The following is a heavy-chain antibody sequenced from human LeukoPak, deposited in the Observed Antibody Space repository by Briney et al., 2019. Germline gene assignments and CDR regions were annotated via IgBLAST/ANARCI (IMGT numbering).Heavy chain of an antibody. V-gene: IGHV4-34*01. Sequence: SSETLSLTCAVYGGSFSGYYWSWIRQPPGKGLEWIGEINHSGSTNYNPSLKSRVTISVDTSKNQFSLKLSSVTAADTAVYYCAREGGDYPFDYWGQGTLVTVSS. D-gene: IGHD4-17*01. J-gene: IGHJ4*02. CDR3: AREGGDYPFDY. CDR2: INHSGST. CDR1: GGSFSGYY.